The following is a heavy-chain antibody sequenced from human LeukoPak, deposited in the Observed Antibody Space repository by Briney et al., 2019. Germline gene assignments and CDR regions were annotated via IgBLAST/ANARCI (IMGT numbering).Heavy chain of an antibody. CDR2: INAAGDDM. V-gene: IGHV3-23*01. CDR1: GLTFPTYS. J-gene: IGHJ6*02. D-gene: IGHD3-3*01. Sequence: HPGGSLRLSCVASGLTFPTYSMAWVRQAPGKGLDWVSSINAAGDDMYYADSVKGRFSISRDNLKNTLYLQMHSLRAEDRAIYYCAKGIFGVIHNGIDVWGQGTAVTVSS. CDR3: AKGIFGVIHNGIDV.